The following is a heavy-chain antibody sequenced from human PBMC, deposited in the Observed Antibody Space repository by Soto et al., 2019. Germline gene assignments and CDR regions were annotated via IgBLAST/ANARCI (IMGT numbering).Heavy chain of an antibody. Sequence: QVQLVQSGAEVKKPGASVKVSCKASGYTFINYDITWVRQAPGQGLEWMEWISTTNGNAKYSQKLQDRVTMTTDTSTSTADMELRSLSSEGAAVYYCARDAYGDYDSWGQGTLVTVSS. CDR2: ISTTNGNA. V-gene: IGHV1-18*01. CDR1: GYTFINYD. D-gene: IGHD4-17*01. CDR3: ARDAYGDYDS. J-gene: IGHJ5*01.